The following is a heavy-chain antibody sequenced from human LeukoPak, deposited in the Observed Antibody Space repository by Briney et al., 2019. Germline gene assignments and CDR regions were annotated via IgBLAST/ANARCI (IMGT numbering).Heavy chain of an antibody. Sequence: ASVKVSCKASGSFTGEYVHWVRQAPGQGLKWLGWIIPDTGGTNFAQKFQGRVTMAGDTSISTAYMELSRLTSDDTAVYYCARSPYDSGSYVSAPWGQGTQVTVSS. D-gene: IGHD3-10*01. CDR1: GSFTGEY. V-gene: IGHV1-2*02. CDR3: ARSPYDSGSYVSAP. J-gene: IGHJ5*02. CDR2: IIPDTGGT.